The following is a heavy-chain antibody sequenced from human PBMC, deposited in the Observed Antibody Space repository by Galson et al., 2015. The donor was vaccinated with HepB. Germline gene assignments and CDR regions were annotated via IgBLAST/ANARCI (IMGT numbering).Heavy chain of an antibody. D-gene: IGHD6-19*01. Sequence: QSGAEVKKPGESLRISRDASGYTFIDYWIGWVRQMPGKGLDWMGIIDPFDSDATYSPSFEGQVTISVDTSTTTAYLQWSSLRASDTAIYYCARRHSRFDSRGWVGFDYWGQGTLVTVSS. CDR1: GYTFIDYW. CDR2: IDPFDSDA. V-gene: IGHV5-51*01. J-gene: IGHJ4*02. CDR3: ARRHSRFDSRGWVGFDY.